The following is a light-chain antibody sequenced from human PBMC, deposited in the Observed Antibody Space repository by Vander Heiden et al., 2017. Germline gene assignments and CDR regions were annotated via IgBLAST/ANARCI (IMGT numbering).Light chain of an antibody. J-gene: IGKJ4*01. CDR1: QDISNY. CDR3: QQYDNLLT. CDR2: DAS. Sequence: DIQMTQSPSPLSASVGDRVTITCQASQDISNYLNWYQQKPGKAPKLLIYDASNLETVVPSRFSGSGSGTDFTFTISSLEPEDIATYYCQQYDNLLTFGGGTKVEIK. V-gene: IGKV1-33*01.